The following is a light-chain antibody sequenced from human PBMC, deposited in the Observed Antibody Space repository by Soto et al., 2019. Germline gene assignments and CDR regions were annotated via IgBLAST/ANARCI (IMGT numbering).Light chain of an antibody. CDR2: DVS. Sequence: QSSLTQPASVSGSPGQSITISCTGTLSDVGSYNLVSWYQQHPGKAPKLIIYDVSYRPSGVSNRFSGSKSGNTASLTISGLQAEDEADYFCSLYTSSNIRVFGGGTKVTVL. CDR3: SLYTSSNIRV. J-gene: IGLJ3*02. CDR1: LSDVGSYNL. V-gene: IGLV2-14*02.